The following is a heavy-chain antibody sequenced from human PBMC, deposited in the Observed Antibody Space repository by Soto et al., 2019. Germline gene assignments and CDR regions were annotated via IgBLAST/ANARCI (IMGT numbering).Heavy chain of an antibody. Sequence: EVQLLESGGGLVQPGGSLRLSCAASGFTFNNYAMSWVRQAPGKGLEWVSAISGSGGSTYYADSVKGRFTISRDNSKNTLYLQMNSLRAEDTAVYYCAKDSHDSSVFFGTTDYWGQGTLVTVSS. CDR3: AKDSHDSSVFFGTTDY. CDR2: ISGSGGST. J-gene: IGHJ4*02. D-gene: IGHD3-22*01. CDR1: GFTFNNYA. V-gene: IGHV3-23*01.